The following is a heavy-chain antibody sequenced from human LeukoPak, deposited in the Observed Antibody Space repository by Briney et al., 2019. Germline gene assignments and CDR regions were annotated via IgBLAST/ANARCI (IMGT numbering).Heavy chain of an antibody. V-gene: IGHV4-4*07. Sequence: SETLSLTCTVSGGSISSYYWSWIRQPAGKGLEWIGRIYTSGSTNYNPSLKSRVTMSVDTSKNQFSLKLSSVTAADTAVYYCARVKWELLRDYYYYMDVWAKGPRSPSP. CDR1: GGSISSYY. J-gene: IGHJ6*03. D-gene: IGHD1-26*01. CDR2: IYTSGST. CDR3: ARVKWELLRDYYYYMDV.